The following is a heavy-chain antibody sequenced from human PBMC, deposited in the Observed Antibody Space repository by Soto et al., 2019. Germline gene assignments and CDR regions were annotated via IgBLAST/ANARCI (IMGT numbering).Heavy chain of an antibody. D-gene: IGHD1-26*01. Sequence: SQTLSLTCAITGDSVSSKSAGLSCVRQSPSGGLDWLGRTYYRSKWYYEYAVSVRGRITINPDASKNQYSLQLNSVTPEDTAVYLCAGGEECSGRIVDYWGQLNMVTVSS. CDR2: TYYRSKWYY. CDR1: GDSVSSKSAG. V-gene: IGHV6-1*01. CDR3: AGGEECSGRIVDY. J-gene: IGHJ4*01.